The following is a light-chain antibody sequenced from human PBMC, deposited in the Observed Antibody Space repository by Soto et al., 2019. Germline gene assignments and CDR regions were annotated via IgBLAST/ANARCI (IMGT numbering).Light chain of an antibody. CDR1: SSNIGAGYD. CDR2: GNS. J-gene: IGLJ3*02. V-gene: IGLV1-40*01. CDR3: QSYDGSLSGWV. Sequence: QSVLTQPPSVSGAPGQRVTISCTASSSNIGAGYDVHWYQQLPGTVPKLLIYGNSNRPSGVPDRFSGSKSGTSASLAITGLQAEDEADYYCQSYDGSLSGWVFGGGTKLTVL.